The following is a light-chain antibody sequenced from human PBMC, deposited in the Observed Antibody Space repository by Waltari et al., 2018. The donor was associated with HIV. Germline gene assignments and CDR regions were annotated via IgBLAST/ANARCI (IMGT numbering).Light chain of an antibody. CDR1: QSLLYSNGYNY. CDR3: MQALQTGKT. J-gene: IGKJ1*01. CDR2: LGS. V-gene: IGKV2-28*01. Sequence: DIVMTQSPLSLSVTPGGPASISCRSSQSLLYSNGYNYLDWYLQKPGQSPQLLIFLGSNRASGVPDRFSGSGSGTDFTLKISRVEAEDVGIYYCMQALQTGKTSGQGTKVEIK.